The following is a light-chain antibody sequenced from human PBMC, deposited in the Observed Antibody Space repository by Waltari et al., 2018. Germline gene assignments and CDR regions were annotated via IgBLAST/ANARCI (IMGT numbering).Light chain of an antibody. CDR1: QSISNY. CDR2: GAS. CDR3: QQSYSNVYT. V-gene: IGKV1-39*01. Sequence: DIHMTQSPISLSASVGDRVTITCRTNQSISNYLNWYQQKRGSSPKLLIYGASTLQGGVPSRFTGSGSGKDFTLTISSLQTEDFATYFCQQSYSNVYTFGQGTK. J-gene: IGKJ2*01.